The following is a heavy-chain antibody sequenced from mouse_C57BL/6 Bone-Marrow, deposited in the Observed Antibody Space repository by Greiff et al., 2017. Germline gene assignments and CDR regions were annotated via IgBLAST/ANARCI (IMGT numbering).Heavy chain of an antibody. CDR2: IDPANGNT. J-gene: IGHJ3*01. Sequence: VHLQQSVAELVKPGASVKLSCTASGFTFKNSYMPWVKQRPEQGLEWIGRIDPANGNTKYDPKFQGKATITADTSSNTAYLQLSSLTSEDAAIYYCARSDYYDSCYEFAGWGQGALVTVSA. D-gene: IGHD1-1*01. V-gene: IGHV14-3*01. CDR3: ARSDYYDSCYEFAG. CDR1: GFTFKNSY.